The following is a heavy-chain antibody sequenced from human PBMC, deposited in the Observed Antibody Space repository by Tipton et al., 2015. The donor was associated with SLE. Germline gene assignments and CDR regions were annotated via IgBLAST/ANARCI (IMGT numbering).Heavy chain of an antibody. D-gene: IGHD3-16*01. J-gene: IGHJ6*02. V-gene: IGHV4-61*09. Sequence: TLSLTCTVSGGSISSTGYYWSWIRQPAGKGLEWIGYIYTSGNTNYNPSLKSRVTISVDTSKNQFSLKLSSVTAADTAVYYCARGRGIRSLWFYYGMDVWGQGTTVTVSS. CDR1: GGSISSTGYY. CDR2: IYTSGNT. CDR3: ARGRGIRSLWFYYGMDV.